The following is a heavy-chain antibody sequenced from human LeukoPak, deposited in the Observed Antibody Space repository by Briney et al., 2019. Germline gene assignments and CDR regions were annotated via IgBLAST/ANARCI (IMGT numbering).Heavy chain of an antibody. J-gene: IGHJ5*02. D-gene: IGHD6-13*01. CDR3: TRTVYSTTWERWFDP. Sequence: GGSLRLSCVASGFTFSTYSMNWVRQAPGKGLEWVSYISDTGSPIYYADSVKGRFSISRDNARNTLYLQLNGLRAEDTAIYYCTRTVYSTTWERWFDPWGQGTLVTVYS. CDR2: ISDTGSPI. V-gene: IGHV3-48*04. CDR1: GFTFSTYS.